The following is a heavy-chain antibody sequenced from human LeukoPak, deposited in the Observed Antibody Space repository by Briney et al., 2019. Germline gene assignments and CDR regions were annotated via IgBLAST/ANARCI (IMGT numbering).Heavy chain of an antibody. D-gene: IGHD3-3*01. CDR1: GHTFTSYA. Sequence: ASVKVSCKASGHTFTSYAMHWVRQAPGQRLEWMGWINAGNGNTKYSQKFQGRVTITRDTSASTAYMELSSLRSEDTAVYYCAREADFWSGYYWDYWGQGTLVTVSS. CDR3: AREADFWSGYYWDY. V-gene: IGHV1-3*01. CDR2: INAGNGNT. J-gene: IGHJ4*02.